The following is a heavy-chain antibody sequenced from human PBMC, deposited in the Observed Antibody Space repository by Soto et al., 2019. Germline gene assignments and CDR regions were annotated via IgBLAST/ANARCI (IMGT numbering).Heavy chain of an antibody. J-gene: IGHJ3*02. CDR1: GYTFTYRY. V-gene: IGHV1-45*02. Sequence: SVKVSCTASGYTFTYRYLHWVRHAPGQALEWMGWITPFNGNTNYAQKFQDRVTITRDRSMSTAYMELSSLRSEDTAMYYCAEVAAAPDGAFDIWGQGTMVTVSS. CDR3: AEVAAAPDGAFDI. D-gene: IGHD5-12*01. CDR2: ITPFNGNT.